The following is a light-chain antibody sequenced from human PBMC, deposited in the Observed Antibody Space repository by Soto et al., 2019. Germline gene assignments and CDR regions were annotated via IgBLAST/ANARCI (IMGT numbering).Light chain of an antibody. CDR3: KQYNNWPRT. J-gene: IGKJ1*01. CDR2: GAS. CDR1: QSVSSN. V-gene: IGKV3-15*01. Sequence: EIVMTQSPATLSVSPGERATLSCRASQSVSSNLAWYQQKPGQAPRLLIYGASTRATGIPARFSGSGSGTEFTITISSLQSEDFEVYYCKQYNNWPRTFGQGTKVEIK.